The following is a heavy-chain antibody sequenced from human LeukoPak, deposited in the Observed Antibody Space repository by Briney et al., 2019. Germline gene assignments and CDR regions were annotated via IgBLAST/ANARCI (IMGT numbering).Heavy chain of an antibody. CDR2: INPSGGST. J-gene: IGHJ3*02. CDR3: ASGVSIAGRFDAFDI. CDR1: GYTFSSYG. V-gene: IGHV1-46*01. D-gene: IGHD6-6*01. Sequence: ASVKVSCTASGYTFSSYGISWVRQAPGQGLEWMGIINPSGGSTSYAQKFQGRVAMTRDMSTSTVYMELSSLRSEDTAVYYCASGVSIAGRFDAFDIWGQGTMVTVSS.